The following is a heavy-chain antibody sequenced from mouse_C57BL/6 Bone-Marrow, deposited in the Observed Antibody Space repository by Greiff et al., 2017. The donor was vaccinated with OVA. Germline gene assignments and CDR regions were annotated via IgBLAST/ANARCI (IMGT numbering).Heavy chain of an antibody. CDR3: ARGTIYDGYYNAMDY. D-gene: IGHD2-3*01. CDR1: GYTFTDYY. J-gene: IGHJ4*01. V-gene: IGHV1-75*01. Sequence: VKLMESGPELVKPGASVKISCKASGYTFTDYYINWVKQRPGQGLEWIGWIFPGSGSTYYNEKFKGKATLTVDKSSSTAYMLLSSLTSEDSAVYFCARGTIYDGYYNAMDYWGQGTSVTVSS. CDR2: IFPGSGST.